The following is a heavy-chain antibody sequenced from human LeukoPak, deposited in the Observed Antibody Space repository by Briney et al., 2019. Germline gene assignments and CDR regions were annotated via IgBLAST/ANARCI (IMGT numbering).Heavy chain of an antibody. V-gene: IGHV3-23*01. D-gene: IGHD2-15*01. Sequence: PGGSLRLSCAASGFAFNSYAMCWVRQAPGKGLEWVSAITGSGGTTYYADSVKGRFTMSRDNSKNTLYLLMNSLRAEDTAVYHCAKDSGAYCSGGSCYRGYFHNWGQGTLVTVSS. CDR3: AKDSGAYCSGGSCYRGYFHN. J-gene: IGHJ4*02. CDR1: GFAFNSYA. CDR2: ITGSGGTT.